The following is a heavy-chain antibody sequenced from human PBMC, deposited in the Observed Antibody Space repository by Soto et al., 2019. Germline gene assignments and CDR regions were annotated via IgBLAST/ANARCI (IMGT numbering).Heavy chain of an antibody. D-gene: IGHD3-16*01. J-gene: IGHJ5*02. CDR1: GFTFSSYA. V-gene: IGHV3-30-3*01. CDR3: ARETNDYDYVWGSPPGGNWFDP. Sequence: PGGSLRLSCAASGFTFSSYAMHWVRQAPGKGLEWVAVISYDGSNKYYADSVKGRFTISRDNSKNTLYLQMNSLRAEDTAVYYCARETNDYDYVWGSPPGGNWFDPWGQGTLVTVSS. CDR2: ISYDGSNK.